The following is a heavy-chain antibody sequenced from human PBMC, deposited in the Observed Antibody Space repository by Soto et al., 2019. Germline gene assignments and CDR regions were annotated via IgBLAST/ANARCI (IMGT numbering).Heavy chain of an antibody. Sequence: QVQLQESSPGLVKPSQTLSLTCTVSGGSISSGGYYWSWLRQHPGKGLEWIGYIYYSGSTYYNPSLKSRVTISVDTSKNQFSLKLSSVTAADTAVYYCARRDSGYADYMDVWGKGTTVTVSS. D-gene: IGHD5-12*01. V-gene: IGHV4-31*03. CDR1: GGSISSGGYY. CDR2: IYYSGST. J-gene: IGHJ6*03. CDR3: ARRDSGYADYMDV.